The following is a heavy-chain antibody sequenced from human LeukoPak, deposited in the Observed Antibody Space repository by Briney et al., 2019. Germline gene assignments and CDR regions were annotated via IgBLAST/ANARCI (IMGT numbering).Heavy chain of an antibody. CDR1: GGSFSGYY. J-gene: IGHJ4*02. CDR2: INHSGST. V-gene: IGHV4-34*01. CDR3: ARLGTVTTGIDY. Sequence: SETLSLTCAVYGGSFSGYYWSWIRQPPGKGLEWIGEINHSGSTNYNPSLKSRVTISVDTSKNQFSLKLSSVTAADTAVYYCARLGTVTTGIDYWGQGTLVTVSS. D-gene: IGHD4-17*01.